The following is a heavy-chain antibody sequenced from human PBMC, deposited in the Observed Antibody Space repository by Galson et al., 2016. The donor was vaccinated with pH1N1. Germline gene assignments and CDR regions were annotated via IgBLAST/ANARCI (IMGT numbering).Heavy chain of an antibody. CDR1: GYTFINYG. D-gene: IGHD3-10*01. Sequence: SVKVSCKASGYTFINYGIAWVRQAPGQGPEWMGWSSAYDGHTDYAQNFQGRVAMTIDTSTSTASMELRSLRSDDTAVYYCARDRGVFDIWGQGTRVTVSS. CDR3: ARDRGVFDI. V-gene: IGHV1-18*01. J-gene: IGHJ3*02. CDR2: SSAYDGHT.